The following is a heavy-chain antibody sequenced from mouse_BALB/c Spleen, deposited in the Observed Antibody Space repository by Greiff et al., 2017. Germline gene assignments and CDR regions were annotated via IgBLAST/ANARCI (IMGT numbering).Heavy chain of an antibody. Sequence: VKVVESGPGLVQPSQSLSITCTVSGFSLIHYGIHWVRQSPGKGLEWLGVIWSGGSTDYNAAFISRLSISKDNSKSQVFFKMNSLQADDTAIYYCARYYYGSSLYYYTMDYWGQGTSVTVSS. CDR1: GFSLIHYG. CDR3: ARYYYGSSLYYYTMDY. D-gene: IGHD1-1*01. J-gene: IGHJ4*01. CDR2: IWSGGST. V-gene: IGHV2-4-1*01.